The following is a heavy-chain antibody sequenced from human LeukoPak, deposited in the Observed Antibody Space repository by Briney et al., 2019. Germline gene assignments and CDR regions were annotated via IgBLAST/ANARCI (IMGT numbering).Heavy chain of an antibody. V-gene: IGHV1-18*01. D-gene: IGHD3-3*01. CDR2: ISAYNGNT. CDR1: GYTFTSYG. Sequence: ASVKVSCKASGYTFTSYGISWVRQAPGQGLEWMGWISAYNGNTNYAQKLQGRVTMTTDTSTSTAYMGLRSLRSDDTAVYYCAREPLWSGYSGASDIWGQGTMVTVSS. J-gene: IGHJ3*02. CDR3: AREPLWSGYSGASDI.